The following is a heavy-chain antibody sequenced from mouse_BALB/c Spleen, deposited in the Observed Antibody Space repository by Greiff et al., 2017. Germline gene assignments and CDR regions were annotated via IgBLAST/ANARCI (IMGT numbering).Heavy chain of an antibody. CDR1: GYTFTSYT. V-gene: IGHV1-4*01. CDR2: INPSSGYT. D-gene: IGHD1-2*01. J-gene: IGHJ2*01. CDR3: ARFTTAPFDY. Sequence: QVQLKESGAELARPGASVKMSCKASGYTFTSYTMHWVKQRPGQGLEWIGYINPSSGYTNYNQKFKDKATLTADKSSSTAYMQLSSLTSEDSAVYYCARFTTAPFDYWGQGTTLTVSS.